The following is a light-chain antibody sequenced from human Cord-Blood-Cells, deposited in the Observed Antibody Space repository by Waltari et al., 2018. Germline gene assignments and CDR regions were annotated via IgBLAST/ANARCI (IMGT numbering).Light chain of an antibody. J-gene: IGLJ3*02. Sequence: NFMLTQPHSVSESPGKTVTISCTRSSGSIASNYVQWSQQRPGSSPTTVIYEDNQRPSVVPDRFSVAIDSSSNAASLSIAGLKTEDEADYYCQSYDSSNWVFGGGPKLTVL. CDR2: EDN. CDR1: SGSIASNY. CDR3: QSYDSSNWV. V-gene: IGLV6-57*01.